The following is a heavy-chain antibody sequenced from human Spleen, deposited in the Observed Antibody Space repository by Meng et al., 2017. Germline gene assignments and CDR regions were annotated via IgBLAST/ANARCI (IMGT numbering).Heavy chain of an antibody. CDR3: ARQRTDAFDI. V-gene: IGHV3-11*01. CDR2: VSNSGNTI. J-gene: IGHJ3*02. Sequence: QVQLVESGGGLVKPGGPLRLSCAASGFTFSDYDMSWIRQAPGKGLEWIAFVSNSGNTIYYADSVKGRFTISRDNAMNSLSLQVNSLRADDTAVYYCARQRTDAFDIWGQGTMVTVSS. CDR1: GFTFSDYD.